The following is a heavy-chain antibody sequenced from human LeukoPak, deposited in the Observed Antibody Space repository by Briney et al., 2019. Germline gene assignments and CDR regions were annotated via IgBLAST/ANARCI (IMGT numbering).Heavy chain of an antibody. J-gene: IGHJ4*02. CDR1: GFTFSRYT. CDR3: ARDSVYLDY. CDR2: ISGDSKYI. Sequence: PGGSLRLSCAGSGFTFSRYTFNWVRQAPGRGLEWVSAISGDSKYIYYTDSVKGRFTISRDNAKNSLYLQMNSLRAEDTAVYYCARDSVYLDYWGQGTLVTVSS. V-gene: IGHV3-21*01.